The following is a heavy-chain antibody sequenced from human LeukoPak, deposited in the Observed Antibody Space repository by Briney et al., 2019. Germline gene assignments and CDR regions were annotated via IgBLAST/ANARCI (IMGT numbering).Heavy chain of an antibody. V-gene: IGHV5-51*01. Sequence: GESLKISCKGSGYSFTSYWIGWVRQMPGKGLEWMGIIYPGDSDTRYSPSFQGQVTISADKSISTAYLQWSSLKASDTAMYYCARGGIGYCSSTSCYRGYYFDYWGQGTLVTVSS. CDR1: GYSFTSYW. CDR2: IYPGDSDT. CDR3: ARGGIGYCSSTSCYRGYYFDY. D-gene: IGHD2-2*02. J-gene: IGHJ4*02.